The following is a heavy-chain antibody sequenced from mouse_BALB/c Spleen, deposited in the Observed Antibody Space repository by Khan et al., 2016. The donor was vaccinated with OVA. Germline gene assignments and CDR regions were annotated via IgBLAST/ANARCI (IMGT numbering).Heavy chain of an antibody. Sequence: QVQLKQSGPGLVRPSQTLSITCTVSGFSLTTYGVHWVRQSPGKGLEWLGVIRSGGNTAYNAAFISRLSITKDNSKSQVFCKMNSLQADDTAMYYCARNSYMYDFTYWGQGTLVTVSA. V-gene: IGHV2-2*01. D-gene: IGHD2-14*01. CDR3: ARNSYMYDFTY. J-gene: IGHJ3*01. CDR2: IRSGGNT. CDR1: GFSLTTYG.